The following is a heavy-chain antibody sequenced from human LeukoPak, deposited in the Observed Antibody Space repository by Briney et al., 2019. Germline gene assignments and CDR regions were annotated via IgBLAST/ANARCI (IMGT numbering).Heavy chain of an antibody. J-gene: IGHJ6*03. D-gene: IGHD6-25*01. Sequence: GGSLRLSCAASGFTFRTFGMNWVRQAPGKGLEWVSSIGSRNIYIYYADSVKGRFTISRDNAKNSLYLQMNSLRADDTAVYYCARFAAGGSYYYYMDVWGKGTTVTVSS. V-gene: IGHV3-21*01. CDR3: ARFAAGGSYYYYMDV. CDR2: IGSRNIYI. CDR1: GFTFRTFG.